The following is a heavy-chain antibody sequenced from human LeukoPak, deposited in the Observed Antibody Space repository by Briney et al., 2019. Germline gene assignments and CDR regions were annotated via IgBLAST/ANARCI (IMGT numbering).Heavy chain of an antibody. J-gene: IGHJ4*02. CDR1: GGTFSSYA. CDR3: ASLGSGFRTDY. D-gene: IGHD3-3*01. CDR2: IIPIFGTA. V-gene: IGHV1-69*05. Sequence: GASVKVSCKASGGTFSSYATSWVRQAPGQGLEWMGGIIPIFGTANYAQKFQGRVTITTDESTSTAYMELSSLRSEDTAVYYCASLGSGFRTDYWGQGTLVTVSS.